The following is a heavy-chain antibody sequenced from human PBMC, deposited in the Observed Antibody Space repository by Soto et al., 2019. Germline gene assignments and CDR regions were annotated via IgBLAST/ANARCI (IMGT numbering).Heavy chain of an antibody. D-gene: IGHD3-22*01. CDR1: GYTFTSYG. CDR2: ISAYNGNT. Sequence: GASVKVSCKASGYTFTSYGISWVRQAPGQGLEWMGWISAYNGNTNYAQKLQGRVTITTDTSTSTAYMELRSLRSDDTAVYYCARGAPYDSSGGDFDYWGQGTLVTVSS. J-gene: IGHJ4*02. CDR3: ARGAPYDSSGGDFDY. V-gene: IGHV1-18*01.